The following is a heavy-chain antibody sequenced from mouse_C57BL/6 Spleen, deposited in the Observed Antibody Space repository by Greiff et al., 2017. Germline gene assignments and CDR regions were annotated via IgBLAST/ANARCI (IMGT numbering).Heavy chain of an antibody. J-gene: IGHJ1*03. CDR1: GYTFTSYW. V-gene: IGHV1-52*01. CDR2: IDPSDSET. CDR3: ARSGTDWYFDV. D-gene: IGHD3-3*01. Sequence: QVQLQQPGAELVRPGSSVKLSCKASGYTFTSYWMHWVKQRPIQGLEWIGNIDPSDSETHYNQKFKDKATLTVDISSSTAYMQLSSLTSEDSAVYYCARSGTDWYFDVWGTGTTVTVSS.